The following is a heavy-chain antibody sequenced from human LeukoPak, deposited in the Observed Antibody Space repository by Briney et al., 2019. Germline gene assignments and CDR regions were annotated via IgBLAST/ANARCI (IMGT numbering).Heavy chain of an antibody. CDR2: LRGSAGGT. CDR3: AKRGVVVRVFLVGFHKEAYYFDS. Sequence: GGSLRLSCGVSGITLSNYGMSWVRQAPGKGLEWVAGLRGSAGGTNYADSVKGRFTISRDNSKNTLFLQMDRLRVEDTAVYFCAKRGVVVRVFLVGFHKEAYYFDSWGQGAQVTVSS. V-gene: IGHV3-23*01. J-gene: IGHJ4*02. D-gene: IGHD3-16*02. CDR1: GITLSNYG.